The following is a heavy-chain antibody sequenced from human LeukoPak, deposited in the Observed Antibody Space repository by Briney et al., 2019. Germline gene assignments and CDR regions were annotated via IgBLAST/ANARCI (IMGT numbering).Heavy chain of an antibody. CDR1: GFTFSSYG. J-gene: IGHJ4*02. Sequence: GGSLRLSCAASGFTFSSYGMHWVRQAPGKGLEWVAFIRYDGTNKYYADSVKGRFTISRDNSKNTLYLQMNSLRAEDTAVYYCAKDKIWGEDYFDYWGQGTLVTVSS. D-gene: IGHD3-16*01. V-gene: IGHV3-30*02. CDR2: IRYDGTNK. CDR3: AKDKIWGEDYFDY.